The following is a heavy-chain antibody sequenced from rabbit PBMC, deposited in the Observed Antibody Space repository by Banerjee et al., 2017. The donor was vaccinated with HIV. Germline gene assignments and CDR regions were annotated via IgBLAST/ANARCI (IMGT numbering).Heavy chain of an antibody. Sequence: QEQLEESGGGLVKPGASLTLTCTASGVSFSSSYDMCWVRQAPGKGLEWIGCIYTGNGNTHYASWAKGRFTISKTSSTTVTLQMTSLTAADTATYFCARDAGSYAYIDGYFNLWGQGTLVTVS. V-gene: IGHV1S45*01. CDR3: ARDAGSYAYIDGYFNL. D-gene: IGHD6-1*01. CDR2: IYTGNGNT. CDR1: GVSFSSSYD. J-gene: IGHJ4*01.